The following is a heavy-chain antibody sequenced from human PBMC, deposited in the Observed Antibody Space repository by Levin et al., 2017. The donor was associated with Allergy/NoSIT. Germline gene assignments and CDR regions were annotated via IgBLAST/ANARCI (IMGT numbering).Heavy chain of an antibody. CDR3: ARDTTLAGEA. Sequence: TLSLPCAASGFTFRSCWMTWVRPAPGKGLEWVANIKEDGSQKYYADSVKGRFTISRDNANNSLYLQMNYLGVDDTAVYHCARDTTLAGEAWGQGTLVTVSS. V-gene: IGHV3-7*03. CDR1: GFTFRSCW. CDR2: IKEDGSQK. D-gene: IGHD3-16*01. J-gene: IGHJ5*02.